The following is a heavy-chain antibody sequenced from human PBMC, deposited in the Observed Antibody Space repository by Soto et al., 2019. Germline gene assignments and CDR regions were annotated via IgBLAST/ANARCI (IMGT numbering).Heavy chain of an antibody. CDR2: IWYDGTKT. CDR3: ARGMYYHDSSGYYYDGFDV. D-gene: IGHD3-22*01. Sequence: QGQLVESGGGVAQPGRSLRLSCAASGFVFSSYGMQWVRQAPGKGLEWVGGIWYDGTKTSYADSVKGRFTISRDNSKNTLYVQMNSLRVDDTAVYYCARGMYYHDSSGYYYDGFDVWGQGTMVTVS. CDR1: GFVFSSYG. V-gene: IGHV3-33*01. J-gene: IGHJ3*01.